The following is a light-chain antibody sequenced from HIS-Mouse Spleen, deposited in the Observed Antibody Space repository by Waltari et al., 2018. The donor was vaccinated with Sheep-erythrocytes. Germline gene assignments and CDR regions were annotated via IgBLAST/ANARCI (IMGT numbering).Light chain of an antibody. CDR1: SSDVGGSNY. J-gene: IGLJ3*02. V-gene: IGLV2-11*01. CDR2: DVS. CDR3: CSYAGSYTWV. Sequence: QSALTQPRSVAGSPGQSVTISCTGTSSDVGGSNYVSRYQQHPAKAPKLRIYDVSKRPSGVPDRFSGSKSGNTASLTISGLQAEDEADYYCCSYAGSYTWVFGGGTKLTVL.